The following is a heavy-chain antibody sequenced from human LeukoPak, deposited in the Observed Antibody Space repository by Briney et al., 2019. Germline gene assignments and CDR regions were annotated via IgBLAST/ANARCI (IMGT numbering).Heavy chain of an antibody. CDR1: GYTFTSYY. Sequence: GASVKVSCKASGYTFTSYYMHWVRQAPGQGLEWMGIINPSGGSTSYAQKFQGRVTMTRDTSTSTVYMELSSLRSEDTAVYYSAREVSYYYDSSGYYGLDYWGQGTLVTVSS. CDR3: AREVSYYYDSSGYYGLDY. V-gene: IGHV1-46*01. CDR2: INPSGGST. J-gene: IGHJ4*02. D-gene: IGHD3-22*01.